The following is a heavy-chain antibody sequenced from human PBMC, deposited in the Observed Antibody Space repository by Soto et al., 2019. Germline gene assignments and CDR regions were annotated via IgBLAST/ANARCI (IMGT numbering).Heavy chain of an antibody. CDR1: GGSISSSNW. Sequence: QVQLQESGPGLVKPSGTLFLTCAVSGGSISSSNWWRWVRQPPGKGLEWIVEVYHSGNTNYTPSLKSRVTISVDKSKNHVPLKLSSVTAADTAVYSCARTVAAGTYLDYWGQGTLVTVSS. J-gene: IGHJ4*02. D-gene: IGHD6-13*01. V-gene: IGHV4-4*02. CDR2: VYHSGNT. CDR3: ARTVAAGTYLDY.